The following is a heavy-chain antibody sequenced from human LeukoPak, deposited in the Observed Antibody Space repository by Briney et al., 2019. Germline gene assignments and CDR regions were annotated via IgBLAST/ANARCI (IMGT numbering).Heavy chain of an antibody. V-gene: IGHV3-48*04. CDR3: ARDRYGDYCHDS. Sequence: GRSLRLSCAASGFTFSTYSMTWVRQTPGKGLEWIAYISSSGHTIYYAESVKGRFTISRDNAKNSVYLQMDGLRVDDTAVYYCARDRYGDYCHDSWGQGTLVTVSS. CDR2: ISSSGHTI. CDR1: GFTFSTYS. D-gene: IGHD4-17*01. J-gene: IGHJ4*02.